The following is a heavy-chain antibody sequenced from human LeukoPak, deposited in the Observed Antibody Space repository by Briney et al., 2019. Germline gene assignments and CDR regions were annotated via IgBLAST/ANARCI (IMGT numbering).Heavy chain of an antibody. CDR1: GFTFSSYA. D-gene: IGHD5-18*01. CDR3: VTDTSMGGLFDY. Sequence: GGSLRLSCAASGFTFSSYAMSWVRQAPGKGLEWVSAISGSGGSTYYADSVKGRFTISRDNAKNSLYLQMNSLRDEDTALYYCVTDTSMGGLFDYWGQGTLVTVSS. J-gene: IGHJ4*02. V-gene: IGHV3-23*01. CDR2: ISGSGGST.